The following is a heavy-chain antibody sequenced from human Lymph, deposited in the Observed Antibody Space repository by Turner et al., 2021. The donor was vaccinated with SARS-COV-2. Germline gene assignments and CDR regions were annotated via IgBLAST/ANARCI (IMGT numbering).Heavy chain of an antibody. D-gene: IGHD3-10*01. CDR2: ISYDGSNK. J-gene: IGHJ4*02. CDR1: GFTFNNYP. V-gene: IGHV3-30-3*01. CDR3: ARDSSGSGTLDY. Sequence: QVQRVESGGGGVQPGRSLRLSCAASGFTFNNYPMHWVRQAPGKGLEWVAVISYDGSNKYYADSVKGRFTISRDNSKNTLYLQMNSLRAEDTAVYYCARDSSGSGTLDYWGQGTLVTVSS.